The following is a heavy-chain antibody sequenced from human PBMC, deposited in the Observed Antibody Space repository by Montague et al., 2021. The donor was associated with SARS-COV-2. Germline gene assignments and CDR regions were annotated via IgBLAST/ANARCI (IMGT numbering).Heavy chain of an antibody. V-gene: IGHV3-48*02. D-gene: IGHD3-22*01. CDR3: ARDPVSITLIVVVRYGMDV. Sequence: SLRLSCAASGFTFNSYNTNWVRQAPGKGLEWISYISSSSSTIYYADSVKGRFTISRDNARNSLYLQMNSLRDDDTAVYYCARDPVSITLIVVVRYGMDVWGQGTTVTVSS. J-gene: IGHJ6*02. CDR2: ISSSSSTI. CDR1: GFTFNSYN.